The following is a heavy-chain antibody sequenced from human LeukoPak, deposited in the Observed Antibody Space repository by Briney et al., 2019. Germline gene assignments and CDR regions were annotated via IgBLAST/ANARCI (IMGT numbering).Heavy chain of an antibody. Sequence: SETLSLTCTVSGGSISSYYWSWIRQPPGKGLEWIGYIYYSGSTNYNPSLKSRVTISVDTSKNQSSLKLSSVTAADTAVYYCARGYYYDSSGFDYWGQGTLVTVSS. CDR1: GGSISSYY. J-gene: IGHJ4*02. D-gene: IGHD3-22*01. CDR3: ARGYYYDSSGFDY. V-gene: IGHV4-59*01. CDR2: IYYSGST.